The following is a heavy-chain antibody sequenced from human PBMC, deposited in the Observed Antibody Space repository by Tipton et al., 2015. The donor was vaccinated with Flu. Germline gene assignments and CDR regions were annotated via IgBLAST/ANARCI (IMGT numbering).Heavy chain of an antibody. V-gene: IGHV1-69*01. J-gene: IGHJ4*02. Sequence: QSGPEVKKPRSSVRVSCTASGGSFSGYAVGWVRQAPGQGLEWMGVIVPISGAPTYAQRFQGRVTFTADESTRTVYMELSSLTYEDTAVYYCAQDLRAGFYDGSSFYYWGQGTLVTVSS. CDR2: IVPISGAP. D-gene: IGHD2-2*01. CDR3: AQDLRAGFYDGSSFYY. CDR1: GGSFSGYA.